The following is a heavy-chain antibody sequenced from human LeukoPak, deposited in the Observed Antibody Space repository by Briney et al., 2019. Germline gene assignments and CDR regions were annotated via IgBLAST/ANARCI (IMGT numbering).Heavy chain of an antibody. CDR3: ATGITGTLDY. V-gene: IGHV3-48*04. CDR1: GLTFSSYS. D-gene: IGHD1-7*01. J-gene: IGHJ4*02. CDR2: ISSSSSTI. Sequence: GGSLRLSCAASGLTFSSYSMNWVRQAPGKGLEWVSYISSSSSTIYYADSVKGRFTISRDNAKNSLYLQMNSLRAEDTAVYYCATGITGTLDYWGQGTLVTVSS.